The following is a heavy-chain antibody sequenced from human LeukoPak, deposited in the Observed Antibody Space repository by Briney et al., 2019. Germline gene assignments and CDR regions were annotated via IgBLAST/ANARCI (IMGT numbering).Heavy chain of an antibody. CDR2: FLPGDSDT. J-gene: IGHJ4*02. CDR1: GYSFTTYW. Sequence: GESLKISCKASGYSFTTYWIGWVRQLPGKGLEWMGMFLPGDSDTRKSPSFQDQVTLSADKSITTAYLRWNSLKASDTAMYYCARGPRGGNWNEALDYWGQGTLVTVSS. V-gene: IGHV5-51*01. CDR3: ARGPRGGNWNEALDY. D-gene: IGHD1-1*01.